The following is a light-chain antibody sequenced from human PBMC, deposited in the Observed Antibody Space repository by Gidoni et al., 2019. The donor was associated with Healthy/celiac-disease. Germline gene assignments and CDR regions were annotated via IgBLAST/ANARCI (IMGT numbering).Light chain of an antibody. CDR1: QSISSL. CDR2: DAS. V-gene: IGKV1-5*01. Sequence: DIQMTQSPSTLSASVGDRVTITCRASQSISSLLAWYQQKPGKAPKLLIHDASSLESGVPSRFSGSGSGTEFTLTISSLQPDDFATYYCQQYNSYPWTFGQGTKVEIK. CDR3: QQYNSYPWT. J-gene: IGKJ1*01.